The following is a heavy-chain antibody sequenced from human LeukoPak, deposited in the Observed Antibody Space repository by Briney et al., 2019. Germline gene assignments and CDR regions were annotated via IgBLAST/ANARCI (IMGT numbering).Heavy chain of an antibody. CDR2: IYHSGST. CDR1: GGSISSYY. CDR3: ARGSGGDF. Sequence: PSETLSLTCTVSGGSISSYYWNWIRQPPGKGLEWIGYIYHSGSTYYNPSLKSRVTISVDRSKNQFSLKLSSVTAADTAVYYCARGSGGDFWGQGTMVTVSS. V-gene: IGHV4-59*12. J-gene: IGHJ3*01.